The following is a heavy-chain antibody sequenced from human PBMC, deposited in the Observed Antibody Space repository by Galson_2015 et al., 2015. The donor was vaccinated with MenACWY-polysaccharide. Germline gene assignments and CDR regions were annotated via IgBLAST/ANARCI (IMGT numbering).Heavy chain of an antibody. V-gene: IGHV3-30-3*01. CDR3: ASAGYYYDSSGYSDDAFDI. CDR2: ISYDGSNK. J-gene: IGHJ3*02. D-gene: IGHD3-22*01. CDR1: GFTFSSYA. Sequence: SLRLSCAASGFTFSSYAMHRVRQAPGKGLEWVAVISYDGSNKYYADSVKGRFTISRDNSKNTLYLQMNSLRAEDTAVYYCASAGYYYDSSGYSDDAFDIWAKGQWSPSLQ.